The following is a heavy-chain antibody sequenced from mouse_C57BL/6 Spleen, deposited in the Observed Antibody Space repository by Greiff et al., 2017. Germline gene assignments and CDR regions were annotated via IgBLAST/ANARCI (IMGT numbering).Heavy chain of an antibody. CDR2: IHPNSGST. V-gene: IGHV1-64*01. J-gene: IGHJ2*01. CDR3: ARGGYEYYFYY. D-gene: IGHD2-3*01. Sequence: VQLQQSGAELVKPGASVKLSCKASGYTFTSYWMHWVKQRPGQGLEWIGMIHPNSGSTNYNEKFKSKATLTVDKSSSTAYMQLSSLTSEDSAVYYCARGGYEYYFYYWGQGTTLTVSS. CDR1: GYTFTSYW.